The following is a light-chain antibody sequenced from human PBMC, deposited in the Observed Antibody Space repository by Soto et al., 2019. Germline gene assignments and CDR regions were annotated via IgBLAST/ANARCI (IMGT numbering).Light chain of an antibody. CDR1: QGISSY. J-gene: IGKJ1*01. CDR3: QQLNI. Sequence: IQLTQSPSSLSASVGDRVTITCRASQGISSYLAWYQQKPGKATKLLIYAASTLQSGVPSRFSGSGSGTDFTLTISSLQPEDFATYYCQQLNIFGQGTRWIS. V-gene: IGKV1-9*01. CDR2: AAS.